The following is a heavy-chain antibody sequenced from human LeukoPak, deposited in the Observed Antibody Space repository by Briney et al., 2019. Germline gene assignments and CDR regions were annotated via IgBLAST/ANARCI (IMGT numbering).Heavy chain of an antibody. V-gene: IGHV3-11*01. CDR3: SRQKTAYDILTGYYRGNFDY. CDR2: ISSSGSTI. CDR1: GFTFSDYY. Sequence: GWSLRLSCAASGFTFSDYYMSWIRQAPGKGLEWVSYISSSGSTIYYADSVKGRFTISRDNAKNSLYLQMNSLRAEDTAVYYFSRQKTAYDILTGYYRGNFDYWGQGTLVTVSS. D-gene: IGHD3-9*01. J-gene: IGHJ4*02.